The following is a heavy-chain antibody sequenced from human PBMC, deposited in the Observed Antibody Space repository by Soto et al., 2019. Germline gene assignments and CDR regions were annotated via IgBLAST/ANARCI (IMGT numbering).Heavy chain of an antibody. CDR2: IISGGSRV. Sequence: GGSLRLSCPASGFTFSNDRTNWFRKGPEKGLEWVSRIISGGSRVSYADSVKGRFTIARDNAKNSLYVEMHSLTAEDTAVYYCARERTSQGGMDGWGQGTRVTVSS. V-gene: IGHV3-74*01. CDR1: GFTFSNDR. CDR3: ARERTSQGGMDG. J-gene: IGHJ6*02.